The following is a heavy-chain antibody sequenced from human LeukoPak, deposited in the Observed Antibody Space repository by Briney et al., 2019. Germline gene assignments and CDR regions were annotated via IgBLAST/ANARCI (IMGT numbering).Heavy chain of an antibody. CDR3: ARDMNVGARVAMDV. D-gene: IGHD1-26*01. V-gene: IGHV3-21*01. Sequence: PGGSLRLSCAASGFSFITYNMNWVRQAPGRGLEWVSSISSSSDYIYYVDSVKGRYTISRDSAKNSLYLQMHSLRAEDTAVYYCARDMNVGARVAMDVWGKGTTVTISS. CDR2: ISSSSDYI. J-gene: IGHJ6*03. CDR1: GFSFITYN.